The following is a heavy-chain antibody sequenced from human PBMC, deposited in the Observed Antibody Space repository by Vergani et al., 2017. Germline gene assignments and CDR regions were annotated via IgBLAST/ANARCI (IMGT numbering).Heavy chain of an antibody. CDR2: IIPIFGTA. Sequence: QVQLVQSGAEVKKPGSSVTVSCKASGGTFSSYAISWVRQAPGQGLEWMGGIIPIFGTANYAQKFQGRVTITGDTSTNTVYMEMNNLRSEDTAVYYCARVSPGDNSGWEPFDYWGQGTLVTVSS. J-gene: IGHJ4*02. CDR1: GGTFSSYA. D-gene: IGHD6-19*01. CDR3: ARVSPGDNSGWEPFDY. V-gene: IGHV1-69*14.